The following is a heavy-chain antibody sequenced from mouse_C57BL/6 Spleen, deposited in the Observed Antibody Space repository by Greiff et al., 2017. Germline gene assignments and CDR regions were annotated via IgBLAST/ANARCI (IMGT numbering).Heavy chain of an antibody. Sequence: EVQRVESGGGLVKPGGSLKLSCAASGFTFSDYGMHWVRQAPEKGLEWVAYISSGSSTNYSADTVKGRVTISRDNAKNTLFLQLTSRRSEDTAMYDWARSTVLAYWDFEVWGTGTTVTVSS. CDR2: ISSGSSTN. CDR1: GFTFSDYG. D-gene: IGHD1-1*01. CDR3: ARSTVLAYWDFEV. V-gene: IGHV5-17*01. J-gene: IGHJ1*03.